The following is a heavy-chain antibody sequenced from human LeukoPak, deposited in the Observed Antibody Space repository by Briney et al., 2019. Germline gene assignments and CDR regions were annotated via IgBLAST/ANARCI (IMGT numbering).Heavy chain of an antibody. V-gene: IGHV5-51*01. CDR3: ARDSSGYHTGAFDI. Sequence: GESLQISCKGSGSSFTSYWLGGVRQLPGKGLEWMGIIYPGDSDTRYSPSFQGQVTISADKSNSTAYLQWSSLKASDTAMYYCARDSSGYHTGAFDIWGQGTMVTVSS. CDR1: GSSFTSYW. D-gene: IGHD3-22*01. J-gene: IGHJ3*02. CDR2: IYPGDSDT.